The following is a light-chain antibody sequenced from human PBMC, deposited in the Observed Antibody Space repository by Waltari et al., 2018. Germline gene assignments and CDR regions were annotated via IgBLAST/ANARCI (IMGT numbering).Light chain of an antibody. Sequence: EIVLTQSPGTLSLSPGERATLSCRASHTVSSSYLAGYQQKPGQAPRLLIYGASSRATGIPDRFSGSGSGTDFTLTISRLEPEDFAVYYCQQYGSSPPRTFGQGTKVEIK. J-gene: IGKJ1*01. CDR1: HTVSSSY. CDR3: QQYGSSPPRT. V-gene: IGKV3-20*01. CDR2: GAS.